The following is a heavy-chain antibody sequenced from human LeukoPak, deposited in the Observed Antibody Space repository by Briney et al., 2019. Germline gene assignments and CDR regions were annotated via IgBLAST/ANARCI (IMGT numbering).Heavy chain of an antibody. J-gene: IGHJ4*02. CDR2: IDKDGSEK. CDR3: AIYTQNFGAPGTDY. D-gene: IGHD3-10*01. CDR1: GFTFSEYW. V-gene: IGHV3-7*01. Sequence: GGSLRLSCSVSGFTFSEYWMRWVRQAPGKGLEWVASIDKDGSEKRYVDSVKGRFTISRDNAKNSVYLEMTSLGAADTALYYCAIYTQNFGAPGTDYWGQGTLVTVSS.